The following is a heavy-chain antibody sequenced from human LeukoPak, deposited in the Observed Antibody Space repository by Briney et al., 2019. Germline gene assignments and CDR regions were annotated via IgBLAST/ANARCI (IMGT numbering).Heavy chain of an antibody. Sequence: GGSLRLSCAASGFTFSTYWMSWVRQAPGKGMEWVANIQQDGSEKYYVDSVKGRFTISRDNAKNSLYLQMNSLTAEDTAVYYCARVSHFWSGVDSWGQGTLVTVSS. D-gene: IGHD3-3*02. J-gene: IGHJ4*02. V-gene: IGHV3-7*01. CDR3: ARVSHFWSGVDS. CDR1: GFTFSTYW. CDR2: IQQDGSEK.